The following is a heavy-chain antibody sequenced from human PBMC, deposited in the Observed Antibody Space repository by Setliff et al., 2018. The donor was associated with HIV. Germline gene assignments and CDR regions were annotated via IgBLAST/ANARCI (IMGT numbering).Heavy chain of an antibody. CDR1: GFTIDKYW. CDR2: INQGGSER. D-gene: IGHD1-1*01. CDR3: ATLIATGDWFDP. V-gene: IGHV3-7*03. Sequence: PGGSLRLSCAASGFTIDKYWMSWVRQVPGKGLEWVANINQGGSERFYADSLKGRFTISRDNANNSLYLQVDSLRIEDTAVYFCATLIATGDWFDPWGQGTLVTVSS. J-gene: IGHJ5*02.